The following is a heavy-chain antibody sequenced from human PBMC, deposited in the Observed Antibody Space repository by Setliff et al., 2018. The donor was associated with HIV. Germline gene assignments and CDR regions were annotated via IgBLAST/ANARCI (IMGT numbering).Heavy chain of an antibody. CDR3: AKGRGFHDY. Sequence: GGSLRLSCEISGFSVGDNYMTWVRQTPKMGLEWVSLIYAAGATYYADSVEGRFTISRDTSTNTLYLQMHSLRADDTAVYYCAKGRGFHDYWGQGTRVTVSS. J-gene: IGHJ4*02. V-gene: IGHV3-53*01. CDR1: GFSVGDNY. CDR2: IYAAGAT.